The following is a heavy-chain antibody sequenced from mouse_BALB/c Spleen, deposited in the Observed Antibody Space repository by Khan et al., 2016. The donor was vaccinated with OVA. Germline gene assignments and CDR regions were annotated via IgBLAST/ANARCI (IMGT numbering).Heavy chain of an antibody. D-gene: IGHD2-4*01. CDR1: GYTFTNYG. CDR2: INTYTGEP. CDR3: ARNDYDWYVDV. J-gene: IGHJ1*01. V-gene: IGHV9-3-1*01. Sequence: QIQLVQSGPELKKPGETVKISCKASGYTFTNYGMNWVKQAPGKGLKWMGWINTYTGEPTYDDDFKGRFAFTLETSASTAYLQINNLKTEDTATXCCARNDYDWYVDVWGAGTTVTVSS.